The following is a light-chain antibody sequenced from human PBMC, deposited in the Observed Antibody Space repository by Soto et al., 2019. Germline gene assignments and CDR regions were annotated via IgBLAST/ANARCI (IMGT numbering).Light chain of an antibody. CDR2: DAS. Sequence: EIVLTQSPATLSLSPVERATLSCRASQSISTLLAWFQQKPGQPPRLLIYDASKRATGIPARFSGSGSGTDFTLTIGSLEPEDFAVYYCQQRSNWPITFGQGTRLEIK. CDR3: QQRSNWPIT. CDR1: QSISTL. V-gene: IGKV3-11*01. J-gene: IGKJ5*01.